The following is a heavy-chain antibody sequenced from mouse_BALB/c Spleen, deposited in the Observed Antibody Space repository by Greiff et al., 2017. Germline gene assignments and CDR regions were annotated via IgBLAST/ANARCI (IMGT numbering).Heavy chain of an antibody. CDR2: ISDGGSYT. V-gene: IGHV5-4*02. Sequence: EVKVVESGGGLVKPGGSLKLSCAASGFTFSDYYMHWVRQTPEKRLEWVATISDGGSYTYYPDSVKGRITISRDNAKNNLYLQMSSLKSEDTAMYYCARGTTDVMDYWGQGTSVTVSS. D-gene: IGHD2-12*01. J-gene: IGHJ4*01. CDR3: ARGTTDVMDY. CDR1: GFTFSDYY.